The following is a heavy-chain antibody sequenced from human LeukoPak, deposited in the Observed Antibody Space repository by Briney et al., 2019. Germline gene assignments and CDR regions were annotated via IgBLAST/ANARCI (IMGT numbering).Heavy chain of an antibody. D-gene: IGHD3-9*01. CDR1: GGTFSSYA. V-gene: IGHV1-18*01. CDR2: ISAYNGNT. J-gene: IGHJ4*02. Sequence: ASVKVSCKASGGTFSSYAISWVRQAPGQGLEWMGWISAYNGNTNYAQKLQGRVTMTTDTSTSTAYMELRSLRSDDTAVYYCARDIDILTGHYRGVDYWGQGTLVTVSS. CDR3: ARDIDILTGHYRGVDY.